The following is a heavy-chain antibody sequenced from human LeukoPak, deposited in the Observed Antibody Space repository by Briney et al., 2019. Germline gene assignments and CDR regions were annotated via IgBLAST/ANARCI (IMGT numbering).Heavy chain of an antibody. V-gene: IGHV1-24*01. CDR1: GYTLTELS. Sequence: ASVKVSCKVSGYTLTELSMHWVRQAPGKGLEWMGGFDPEDGETIYAQKFQGRVTMTEDTSTDTAYMELSSLRSEDTAVYYCATVVKDRYYYYHGMDVWGQGTTVTVSS. CDR3: ATVVKDRYYYYHGMDV. J-gene: IGHJ6*02. CDR2: FDPEDGET.